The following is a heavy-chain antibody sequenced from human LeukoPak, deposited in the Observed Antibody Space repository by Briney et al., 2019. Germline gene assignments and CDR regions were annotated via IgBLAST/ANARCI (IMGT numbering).Heavy chain of an antibody. V-gene: IGHV1-18*01. CDR3: ARRRWLNAFDI. J-gene: IGHJ3*02. Sequence: ASVKVSCKASGYTFTSYGISWVRQAPGQGLEWMGWISAYNGNTNYAQKFQGRVTMTGNTSISTAYMELSSLRSEDTAVYYCARRRWLNAFDIWGQGTMVTVSS. D-gene: IGHD5-24*01. CDR2: ISAYNGNT. CDR1: GYTFTSYG.